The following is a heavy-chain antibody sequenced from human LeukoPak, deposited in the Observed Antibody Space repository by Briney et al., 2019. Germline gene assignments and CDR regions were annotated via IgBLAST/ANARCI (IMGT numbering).Heavy chain of an antibody. CDR1: GYTFTSCD. Sequence: ASVKVSCKASGYTFTSCDINWVRPAIGKGLEWVGWMNHNSGNTGYGQSFQGRITMTRDISIGTAYMELSNMTSEDTAIYYCTRGSSGRRDNWGQGTLVTVSA. D-gene: IGHD6-19*01. CDR2: MNHNSGNT. V-gene: IGHV1-8*01. J-gene: IGHJ4*02. CDR3: TRGSSGRRDN.